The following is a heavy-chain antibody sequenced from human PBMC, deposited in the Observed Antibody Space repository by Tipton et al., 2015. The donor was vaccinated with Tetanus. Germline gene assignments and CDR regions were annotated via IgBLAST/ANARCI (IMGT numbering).Heavy chain of an antibody. D-gene: IGHD4-23*01. CDR3: AREDYGGNSFDY. V-gene: IGHV4-4*07. CDR1: GGSFSGYY. Sequence: TLSLTCAVYGGSFSGYYWSWIRQPAGKGLEWIGRIYTSGSTNYNPSLKSRVTMSVDTSKNQFSLKLSSVTAADTAVYYCAREDYGGNSFDYWGQGTLVTVSS. J-gene: IGHJ4*02. CDR2: IYTSGST.